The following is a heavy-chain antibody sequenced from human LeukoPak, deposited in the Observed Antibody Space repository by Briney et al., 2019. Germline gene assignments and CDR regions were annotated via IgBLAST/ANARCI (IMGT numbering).Heavy chain of an antibody. CDR1: GFTFDDYA. CDR2: ISGDGGST. D-gene: IGHD2-2*01. Sequence: GGSLRLSCAASGFTFDDYAMHWVRPAPGKGLDWVSLISGDGGSTYYADSVKGRFNISRDNSKNSLYLQMNSLRTEDTALYYCAKDIGFSVGSLEYWGQGTLVTVSS. J-gene: IGHJ4*02. CDR3: AKDIGFSVGSLEY. V-gene: IGHV3-43*02.